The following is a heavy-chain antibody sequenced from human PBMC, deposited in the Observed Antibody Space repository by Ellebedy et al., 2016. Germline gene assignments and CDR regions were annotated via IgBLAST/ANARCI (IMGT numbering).Heavy chain of an antibody. J-gene: IGHJ4*02. CDR1: GFTFDDYA. V-gene: IGHV3-9*01. Sequence: GGSLRLSCAASGFTFDDYAIHWVRQAPGKGLEWVSGISWNSGSIAYADSVKGRFTISRDNAKNSLFLQVNSLRVEDTALYYCTRGDCSSITCRFDYWGQGTLVTVSS. CDR3: TRGDCSSITCRFDY. D-gene: IGHD2-2*01. CDR2: ISWNSGSI.